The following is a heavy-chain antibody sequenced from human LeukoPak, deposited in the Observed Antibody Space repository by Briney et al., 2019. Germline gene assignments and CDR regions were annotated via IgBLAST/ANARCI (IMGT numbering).Heavy chain of an antibody. J-gene: IGHJ3*02. D-gene: IGHD7-27*01. CDR1: GGSISSYY. V-gene: IGHV4-59*08. Sequence: SETLSLTCTVSGGSISSYYWSWIRQPPGKGLEWIGYIYYSGSTNYNPSLKSRVTISVDTSKNQFSPKLSSVTAADTAVYYCARTGPPGDGAFDIWGQGTMVTVSS. CDR2: IYYSGST. CDR3: ARTGPPGDGAFDI.